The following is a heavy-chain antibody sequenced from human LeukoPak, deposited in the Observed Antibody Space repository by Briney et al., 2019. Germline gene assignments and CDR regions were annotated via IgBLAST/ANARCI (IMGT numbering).Heavy chain of an antibody. CDR1: GHTFTIHN. CDR3: ARDYSWGPDY. Sequence: ASVNVSFKSSGHTFTIHNMHWVRQAPGQGREWMGIINPSGGTSYTQKFKGRLTMTRDTTTSTDYMELSSLRSEDTAVYYCARDYSWGPDYWGQGTLVTVSS. CDR2: INPSGGT. V-gene: IGHV1-46*01. J-gene: IGHJ4*02. D-gene: IGHD7-27*01.